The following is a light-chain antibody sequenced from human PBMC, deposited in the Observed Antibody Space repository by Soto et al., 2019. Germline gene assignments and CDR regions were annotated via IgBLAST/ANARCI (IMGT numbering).Light chain of an antibody. J-gene: IGKJ1*01. Sequence: DIKMTQSPSTLSGSVGDRVTITCRASQTISSWLAWYQQKPGKAPKLLIYKASTLKSGVPSRFSGRGSGTEFTLTISSLQPDDFANYYCQHYNSYSETFGQGTKV. V-gene: IGKV1-5*03. CDR1: QTISSW. CDR3: QHYNSYSET. CDR2: KAS.